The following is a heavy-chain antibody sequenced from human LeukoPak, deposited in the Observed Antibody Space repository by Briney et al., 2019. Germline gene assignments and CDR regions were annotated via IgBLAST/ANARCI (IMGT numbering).Heavy chain of an antibody. J-gene: IGHJ4*02. CDR3: AKANWVSDADAVW. D-gene: IGHD3-16*01. V-gene: IGHV3-23*01. CDR1: GFVFSSYA. Sequence: GGSPRLSCAASGFVFSSYAMSWVRQTPARGLEWVSSLRGNGETFYADSVKGRFTLSRDDSRNTVYLQLNNLRVEDTAIYYCAKANWVSDADAVWWGQGTLVTVSS. CDR2: LRGNGET.